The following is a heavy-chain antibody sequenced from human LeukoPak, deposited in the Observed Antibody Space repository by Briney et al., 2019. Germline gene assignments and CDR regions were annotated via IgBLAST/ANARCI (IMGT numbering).Heavy chain of an antibody. CDR2: IKQDGSEK. CDR1: GFTFSTYA. D-gene: IGHD3-10*01. Sequence: GGSLILSCAASGFTFSTYAMSWVRQTPGKGLEWVANIKQDGSEKNYVDSVKGRFTISRDNAKNSLYLQMNSLRADDTAVYYCARERGSGSYHPFDPWGQGTLATVSS. CDR3: ARERGSGSYHPFDP. J-gene: IGHJ5*02. V-gene: IGHV3-7*01.